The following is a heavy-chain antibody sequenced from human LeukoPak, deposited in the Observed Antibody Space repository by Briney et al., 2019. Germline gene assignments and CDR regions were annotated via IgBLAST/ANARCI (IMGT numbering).Heavy chain of an antibody. CDR3: AKDLSAGWSLDY. D-gene: IGHD6-19*01. CDR2: ISYDGSDK. V-gene: IGHV3-30*18. J-gene: IGHJ4*02. CDR1: GFTFSRNG. Sequence: GGSLRLSCAASGFTFSRNGMHWVRQAPGKGLEWVAVISYDGSDKYYADSVKGQFTISRDNSKNTLYLQMNSLRAEDTAVYYCAKDLSAGWSLDYWGQGTLVTVSS.